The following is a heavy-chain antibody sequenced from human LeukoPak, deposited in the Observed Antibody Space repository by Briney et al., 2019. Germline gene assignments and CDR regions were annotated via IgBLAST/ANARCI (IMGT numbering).Heavy chain of an antibody. CDR1: GYTFTGYY. Sequence: ASVKVSCKASGYTFTGYYMHWVRQAPGQGLEWMGIINPSGGSTSYAQKFQGRVTMTRDMSTSTVYMELSSLRSEDTAVYYCARVGYYYDSSGSYFDYWGQGTLVTVSS. CDR3: ARVGYYYDSSGSYFDY. CDR2: INPSGGST. V-gene: IGHV1-46*01. D-gene: IGHD3-22*01. J-gene: IGHJ4*02.